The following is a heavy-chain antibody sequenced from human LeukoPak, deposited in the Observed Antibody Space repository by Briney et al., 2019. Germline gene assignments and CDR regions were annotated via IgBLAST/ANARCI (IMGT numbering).Heavy chain of an antibody. J-gene: IGHJ5*02. Sequence: GASVKVSCKASGYTFTGYYMHWVRQAPGQGLEWMGWINPNSGGTNYAQKFQGRVTMTRDTSISTAYMELSRLRSDDTAVYYCAREYGDWGDLNWFDPWGQGTLVTVSS. D-gene: IGHD4-17*01. CDR1: GYTFTGYY. V-gene: IGHV1-2*02. CDR3: AREYGDWGDLNWFDP. CDR2: INPNSGGT.